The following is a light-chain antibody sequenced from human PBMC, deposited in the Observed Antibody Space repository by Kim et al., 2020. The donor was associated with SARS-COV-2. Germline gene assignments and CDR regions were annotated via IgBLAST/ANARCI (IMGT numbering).Light chain of an antibody. J-gene: IGLJ3*02. V-gene: IGLV1-40*01. CDR3: QTYDSSLRGSL. CDR2: VDT. Sequence: QSVLTQPPSVSGAPGQRVTISCSGSSSNIGAGYDVNWYQQLPGTAPKLLIYVDTNRPSGVPDRFSGSKSGTSASLAITGLQAEDEADYYCQTYDSSLRGSLFGGGTQLTVL. CDR1: SSNIGAGYD.